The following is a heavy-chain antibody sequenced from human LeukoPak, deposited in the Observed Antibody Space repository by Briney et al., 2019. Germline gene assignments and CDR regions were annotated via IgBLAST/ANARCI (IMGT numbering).Heavy chain of an antibody. Sequence: PGGSLRLSCAASGFTFSSYSMNWVLQAPGKGLEWVSSISSSSSYIYYADSVKGRFTISRDNAKNSLYLQMNSLRAEDTAVYYCARDLEDSSGWYVGDYWGQGTLVTVSS. CDR2: ISSSSSYI. CDR3: ARDLEDSSGWYVGDY. CDR1: GFTFSSYS. J-gene: IGHJ4*02. D-gene: IGHD6-19*01. V-gene: IGHV3-21*01.